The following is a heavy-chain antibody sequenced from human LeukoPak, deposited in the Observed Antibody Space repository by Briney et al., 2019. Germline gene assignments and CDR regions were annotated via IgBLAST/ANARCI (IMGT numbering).Heavy chain of an antibody. Sequence: GASVKVSCKASGYTFTIYGISWVRQAPGQGLEWMGWISAYNGNTNYAQKLQGRVTMTTDTSTSTAYMELRSLRSDDTAVYYCAREKRGYCTNGVCWGYDYWGQGTLVTVSS. CDR3: AREKRGYCTNGVCWGYDY. J-gene: IGHJ4*02. V-gene: IGHV1-18*01. CDR1: GYTFTIYG. CDR2: ISAYNGNT. D-gene: IGHD2-8*01.